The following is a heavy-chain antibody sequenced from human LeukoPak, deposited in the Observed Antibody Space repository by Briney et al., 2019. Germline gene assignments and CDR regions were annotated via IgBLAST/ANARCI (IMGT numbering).Heavy chain of an antibody. D-gene: IGHD5-18*01. Sequence: GSLRLSCAASGFTFSSYWMSWVRQAPGRGLEWVANIKQDGTEKYYVDSVKGRFTISRDNAKNSLYLQMNSLRAEDTAVYYCARDGTWIQLLYYFDYWGQGTLVTVSS. CDR2: IKQDGTEK. V-gene: IGHV3-7*01. CDR1: GFTFSSYW. J-gene: IGHJ4*02. CDR3: ARDGTWIQLLYYFDY.